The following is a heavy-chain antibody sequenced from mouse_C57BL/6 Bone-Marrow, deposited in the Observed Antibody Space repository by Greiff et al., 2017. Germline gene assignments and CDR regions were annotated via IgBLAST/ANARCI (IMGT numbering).Heavy chain of an antibody. D-gene: IGHD3-1*01. J-gene: IGHJ4*01. CDR2: ISSGGSYT. Sequence: EVQRVESGGDLVKPGGSLKLSCAASGFTFSSYGMSWVRQTPDKRLEWVATISSGGSYTYYPDSVKGRCTISRDNAKNTLYLQMSSLKSEDTAMYYCARQELGYAMDYWGQGTSVTVSS. CDR1: GFTFSSYG. CDR3: ARQELGYAMDY. V-gene: IGHV5-6*01.